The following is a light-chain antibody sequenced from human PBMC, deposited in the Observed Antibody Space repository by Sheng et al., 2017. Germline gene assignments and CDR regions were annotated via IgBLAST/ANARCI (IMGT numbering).Light chain of an antibody. J-gene: IGKJ2*03. Sequence: EIVLTQSPGTLSLSPGDRATLSCRASQSFSSNYLAWYQQKPGQAPRLVIYGASNRATGIPDRFSGSGSGTDFTLSISRLEPEDFAVYYCQQYGRSLYSFGQGTKLEIE. CDR3: QQYGRSLYS. CDR2: GAS. CDR1: QSFSSNY. V-gene: IGKV3-20*01.